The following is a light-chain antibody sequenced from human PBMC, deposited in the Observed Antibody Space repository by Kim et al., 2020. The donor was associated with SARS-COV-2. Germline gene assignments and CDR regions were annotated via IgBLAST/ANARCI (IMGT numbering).Light chain of an antibody. J-gene: IGLJ3*02. V-gene: IGLV3-19*01. CDR2: GKS. CDR1: SLRIYY. CDR3: NCRDSSGNSWV. Sequence: ALGQTVRITCQGDSLRIYYASWYQQKPGQAPVLVIYGKSSRPSGIPDRFSGFTSGNTASLTITGAQAEDEADYYCNCRDSSGNSWVFGGGTQLTVL.